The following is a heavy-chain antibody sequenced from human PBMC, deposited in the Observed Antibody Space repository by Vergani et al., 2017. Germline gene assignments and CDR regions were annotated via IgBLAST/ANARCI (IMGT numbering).Heavy chain of an antibody. CDR3: ARGLKGDFWSGYYYFDY. CDR1: GGSFSGYY. Sequence: QVQLQQWGAGLLKPSETLSLTCAVYGGSFSGYYWSWIRQPPVKGPAWIGEINHSGSTNYNPSLKSRVTITVDTSKNQFSLKLSSVTAADKAVYYCARGLKGDFWSGYYYFDYWGQGTLVTVFS. D-gene: IGHD3-3*01. J-gene: IGHJ4*02. CDR2: INHSGST. V-gene: IGHV4-34*01.